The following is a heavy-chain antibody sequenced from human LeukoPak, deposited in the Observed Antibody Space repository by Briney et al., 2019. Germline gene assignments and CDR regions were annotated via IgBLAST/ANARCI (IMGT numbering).Heavy chain of an antibody. Sequence: ASVKVSCKASGYTFTGYYMHWVRQAPGQGLAWMGWINPYTGGTNYAQNFQGRVTMTGDTSISTAHMELSSLRSDDTAVYYCARGRETGSGGSFRVHFDFWGQGTLVTVSS. V-gene: IGHV1-2*02. CDR3: ARGRETGSGGSFRVHFDF. CDR1: GYTFTGYY. J-gene: IGHJ4*02. CDR2: INPYTGGT. D-gene: IGHD1-26*01.